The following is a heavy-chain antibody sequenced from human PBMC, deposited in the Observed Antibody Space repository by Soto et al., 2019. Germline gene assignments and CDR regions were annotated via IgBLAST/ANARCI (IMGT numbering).Heavy chain of an antibody. V-gene: IGHV3-30*03. D-gene: IGHD3-3*01. CDR1: AFTSRRYG. Sequence: PGRSLRLPWAASAFTSRRYGHHWCRHAPGKGQEWVQIITDDGSNKYNAVTMKGRFTNLRDNTKTTLYLQMNSLRAEDTAVYYCAREYIGRFLWCCQSTDGMDVWEQGTTDTGSA. CDR3: AREYIGRFLWCCQSTDGMDV. J-gene: IGHJ6*01. CDR2: ITDDGSNK.